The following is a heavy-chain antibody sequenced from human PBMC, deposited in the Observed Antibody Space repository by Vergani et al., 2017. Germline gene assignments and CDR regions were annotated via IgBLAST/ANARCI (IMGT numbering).Heavy chain of an antibody. J-gene: IGHJ4*02. D-gene: IGHD4-17*01. CDR2: IYYSGST. CDR1: GGSISSHY. CDR3: ARQDYGDYGDYFDY. Sequence: QVQLQESGPGLVKPSETLSLTCTVSGGSISSHYWSWTRQPPGKGLEWIGYIYYSGSTNYNPSLKSRVTISVDTSKNQFSLKLSSVTAADTAVYYCARQDYGDYGDYFDYWGKGTLVTVSS. V-gene: IGHV4-59*11.